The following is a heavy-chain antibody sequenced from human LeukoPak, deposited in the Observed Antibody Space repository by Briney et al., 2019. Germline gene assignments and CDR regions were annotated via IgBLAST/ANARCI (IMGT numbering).Heavy chain of an antibody. CDR3: ARGIAAAGTVNFDY. CDR1: GGSISSSSYY. V-gene: IGHV4-39*01. J-gene: IGHJ4*02. CDR2: IYYSGST. Sequence: SETLSLTCTVSGGSISSSSYYWGWIRQPPGKGLEWIGSIYYSGSTYYNPSLKSRVTISVDTSKNQFSLKLSSVTAADTAVYYCARGIAAAGTVNFDYWGQGTLVTVSS. D-gene: IGHD6-13*01.